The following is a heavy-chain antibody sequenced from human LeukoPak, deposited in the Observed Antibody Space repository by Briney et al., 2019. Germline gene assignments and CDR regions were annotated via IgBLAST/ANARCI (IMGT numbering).Heavy chain of an antibody. CDR3: ARDRCSSTSCFNWFDP. Sequence: PSETLSLTCTVSGGSISSGGYYWSWIRQHPGKGLGWIGYIYYSGSTYYNPSLKSRVTISVDTSKNQFSLKLSSVTAADTAVYYCARDRCSSTSCFNWFDPWGQGTLVTVSS. J-gene: IGHJ5*02. CDR2: IYYSGST. V-gene: IGHV4-31*03. D-gene: IGHD2-2*01. CDR1: GGSISSGGYY.